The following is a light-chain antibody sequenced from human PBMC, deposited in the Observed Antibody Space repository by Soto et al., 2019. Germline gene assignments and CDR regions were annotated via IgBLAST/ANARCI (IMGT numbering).Light chain of an antibody. CDR2: SNG. J-gene: IGLJ2*01. CDR3: HSHYRSLGSAYVV. V-gene: IGLV1-40*01. Sequence: QSVLTQPPSVSGSPGQRVTISCTGSSSNIGEGYAVHWHQQLPGAAPKLLIYSNGNRPSGVPDRFSGSRSGSSASLALTGLQPEDEADYYGHSHYRSLGSAYVVFGGGTKLTVL. CDR1: SSNIGEGYA.